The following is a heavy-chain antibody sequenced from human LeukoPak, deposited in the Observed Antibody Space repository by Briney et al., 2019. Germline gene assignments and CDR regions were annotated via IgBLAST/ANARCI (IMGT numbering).Heavy chain of an antibody. J-gene: IGHJ4*02. V-gene: IGHV3-15*01. CDR1: GFTFSDVW. CDR3: TTTQVGVTFGLDY. CDR2: IKTKTDAETT. D-gene: IGHD1-26*01. Sequence: GGSLRLSCAASGFTFSDVWMSWVRQAPGKGLEWVGRIKTKTDAETTDYAAAVKGRFTISRDDSKNTLYLQMNSLKTEDTAVYYCTTTQVGVTFGLDYWGQGTPVTVSS.